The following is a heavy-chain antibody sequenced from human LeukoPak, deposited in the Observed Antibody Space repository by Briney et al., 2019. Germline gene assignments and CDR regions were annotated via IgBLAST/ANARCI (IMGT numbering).Heavy chain of an antibody. CDR1: GGSVSSGTYY. CDR3: ARRSVGGGERFDY. CDR2: IYYRGTT. V-gene: IGHV4-61*01. Sequence: SETLSLTCTDSGGSVSSGTYYWTWIRQPPGEGLEWIGYIYYRGTTNYNPSLKSRVTISVDTSKNQFSLKLNSVTAADTAVYYCARRSVGGGERFDYWGQGILVTVSS. D-gene: IGHD3-16*01. J-gene: IGHJ4*02.